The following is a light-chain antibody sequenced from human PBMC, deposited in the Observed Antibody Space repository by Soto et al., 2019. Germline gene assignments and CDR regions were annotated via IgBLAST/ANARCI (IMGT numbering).Light chain of an antibody. CDR3: QQYNSYSLT. CDR2: DAS. Sequence: DIQITQSPSTLSASVGDRVTITCRASQSISIWLAWYQQKPGKAPKLLIYDASSLESGVPSRFSGSGSGTEFTLTISSMQPDDFANYYCQQYNSYSLTFGQGAKVDIK. V-gene: IGKV1-5*01. J-gene: IGKJ1*01. CDR1: QSISIW.